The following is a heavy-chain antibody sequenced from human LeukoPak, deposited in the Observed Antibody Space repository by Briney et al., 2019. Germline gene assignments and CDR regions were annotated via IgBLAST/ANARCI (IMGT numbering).Heavy chain of an antibody. CDR2: INPTGGST. CDR3: ARDNSVGDNAWWFDP. V-gene: IGHV1-46*01. J-gene: IGHJ5*02. CDR1: GYTFTSYY. D-gene: IGHD1-26*01. Sequence: ASVKVSCKVSGYTFTSYYTHWVRQAPGQGLEWMGLINPTGGSTGYAQKFQGRVTMTRDMSTSTDYMELSSLRSEDTAIYYCARDNSVGDNAWWFDPWGQGTLVTVSS.